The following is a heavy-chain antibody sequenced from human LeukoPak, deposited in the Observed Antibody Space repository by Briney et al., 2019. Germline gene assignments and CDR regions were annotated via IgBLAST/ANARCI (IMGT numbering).Heavy chain of an antibody. D-gene: IGHD2-8*01. CDR3: ARDPPAVSINTYA. V-gene: IGHV3-66*01. CDR1: GFTVGNNY. Sequence: GGSPRLSCAASGFTVGNNYMNWVRQAPGKGLEWVSLIFSHGETSYADSVKGRFTISRDNSKNTLYLQMNGLRVEDTAVYYCARDPPAVSINTYAWGQGTLVTVSS. J-gene: IGHJ4*02. CDR2: IFSHGET.